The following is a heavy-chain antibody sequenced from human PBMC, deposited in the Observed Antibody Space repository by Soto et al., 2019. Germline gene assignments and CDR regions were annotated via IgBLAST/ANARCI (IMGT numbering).Heavy chain of an antibody. CDR2: IYYSGST. D-gene: IGHD3-10*01. J-gene: IGHJ4*02. V-gene: IGHV4-30-4*01. CDR1: GGSINSDDYY. Sequence: QVQLQESGPGLVKPAQTLSLTCTVSGGSINSDDYYWTWIRQPPGKGLEWIGYIYYSGSTYYNPSLKSRVIISVDTSQHQFSLKLSLVPAADTAVYYCATQRGGSFCYSEYWGQGTLVTVSS. CDR3: ATQRGGSFCYSEY.